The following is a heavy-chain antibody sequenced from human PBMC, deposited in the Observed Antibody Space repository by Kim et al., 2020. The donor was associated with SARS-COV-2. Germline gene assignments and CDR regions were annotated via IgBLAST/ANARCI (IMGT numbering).Heavy chain of an antibody. Sequence: ASVKVSCKASGYTFTSYAMNWVRQAPGQGLEWMGWINTNTGNPTYAQGFTGRFVFSLDTSVSTAYLQISSLKAEDTAVYYCARDGCGSCYSDYYYGMDVWGQGTTVTVSS. CDR1: GYTFTSYA. CDR2: INTNTGNP. J-gene: IGHJ6*02. D-gene: IGHD2-15*01. CDR3: ARDGCGSCYSDYYYGMDV. V-gene: IGHV7-4-1*02.